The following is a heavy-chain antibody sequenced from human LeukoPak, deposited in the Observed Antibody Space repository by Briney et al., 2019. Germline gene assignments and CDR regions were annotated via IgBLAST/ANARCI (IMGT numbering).Heavy chain of an antibody. CDR3: ARDRGYEIFDY. CDR1: GFTFSSYW. V-gene: IGHV3-7*03. CDR2: IKADGSEK. J-gene: IGHJ4*02. Sequence: GGFLRLSCAASGFTFSSYWMNWVRQAPGKGLEWVANIKADGSEKYYVDSVKGRFSISRDNAKNSLYLQMNSLRAEDTAVYYCARDRGYEIFDYWGQGTLVTVSS. D-gene: IGHD5-12*01.